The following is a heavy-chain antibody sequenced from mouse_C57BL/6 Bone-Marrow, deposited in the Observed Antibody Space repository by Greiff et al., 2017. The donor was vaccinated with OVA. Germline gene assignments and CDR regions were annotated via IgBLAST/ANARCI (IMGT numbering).Heavy chain of an antibody. J-gene: IGHJ2*01. CDR2: IDPENGDT. CDR3: TTKYYFDY. Sequence: VQLQQSGAELVRPGASVKLSCTASGFNIKDDYMHWVKQRPEQGLEWIGWIDPENGDTEYASKFQGKATITADTSSNTAYLQLSSLTSEDTAVYYCTTKYYFDYWGQGTTRTVSS. V-gene: IGHV14-4*01. CDR1: GFNIKDDY.